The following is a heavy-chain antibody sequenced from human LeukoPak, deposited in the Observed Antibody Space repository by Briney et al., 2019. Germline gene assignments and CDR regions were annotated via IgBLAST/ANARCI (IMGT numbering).Heavy chain of an antibody. Sequence: GGSLRLSCAASGFTFSSYGMHWVRQAPGKGLEWVAVISYDGSNKYYADSVKGRFTISRDNSKNTLYLQMNSLRAEDTAVYYCSTAAVTTISHSDQAFDIWGQGTMVTVSS. V-gene: IGHV3-30*03. D-gene: IGHD6-13*01. CDR3: STAAVTTISHSDQAFDI. CDR2: ISYDGSNK. CDR1: GFTFSSYG. J-gene: IGHJ3*02.